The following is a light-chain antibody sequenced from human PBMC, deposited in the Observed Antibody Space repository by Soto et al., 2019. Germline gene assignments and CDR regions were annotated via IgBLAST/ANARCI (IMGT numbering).Light chain of an antibody. CDR3: ISSADTAYV. Sequence: QSALTQPPSASGSPGQSVTISCTGTSSDVGGYNYVSWYQQHPGKAPKLMIYEVTKRPSGVPDRFSGSKSGNTASLTVSGLQAEDEADYYCISSADTAYVFGTGTKVTVL. CDR2: EVT. V-gene: IGLV2-8*01. CDR1: SSDVGGYNY. J-gene: IGLJ1*01.